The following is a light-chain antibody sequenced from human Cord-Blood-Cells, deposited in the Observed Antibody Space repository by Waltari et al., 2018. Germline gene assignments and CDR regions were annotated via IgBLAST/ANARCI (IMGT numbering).Light chain of an antibody. V-gene: IGLV3-25*03. CDR2: KDS. CDR3: QSADSSGTYVV. J-gene: IGLJ2*01. Sequence: SGDALPKQYAYWYQQKPGQAPVLVIYKDSERPAGIPERFSGSTSGTTVTLTISGVQAEDEADYYCQSADSSGTYVVFGGGTKLTVL. CDR1: ALPKQY.